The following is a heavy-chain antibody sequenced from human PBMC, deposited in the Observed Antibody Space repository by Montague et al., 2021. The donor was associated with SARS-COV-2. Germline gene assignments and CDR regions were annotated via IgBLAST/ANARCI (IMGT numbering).Heavy chain of an antibody. J-gene: IGHJ4*02. Sequence: SLRLSCAASGFTFSYYAMSWVRQAPGKALEWVSTISGSGGTTYYADSVKGRFTISRDNSKNTLYLRMNSLRAEDTAVYYCAKAHYYDSSGYYFWGQGTLVTVSS. CDR1: GFTFSYYA. D-gene: IGHD3-22*01. V-gene: IGHV3-23*01. CDR3: AKAHYYDSSGYYF. CDR2: ISGSGGTT.